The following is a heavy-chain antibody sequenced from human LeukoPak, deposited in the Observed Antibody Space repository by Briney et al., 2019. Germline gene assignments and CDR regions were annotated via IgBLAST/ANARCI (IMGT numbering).Heavy chain of an antibody. V-gene: IGHV3-30-3*01. Sequence: AGGSLRLSCAASGVTFSSYAMHWVRQAPGKGLEWVAVISYDGSNKYYADSVKGRFTISRDNSKNTLYLQMNSLRAEDTAVYYCARAGNWKASYYYYYYYMDVWGKGTTVTVSS. CDR1: GVTFSSYA. D-gene: IGHD1-1*01. CDR2: ISYDGSNK. CDR3: ARAGNWKASYYYYYYYMDV. J-gene: IGHJ6*03.